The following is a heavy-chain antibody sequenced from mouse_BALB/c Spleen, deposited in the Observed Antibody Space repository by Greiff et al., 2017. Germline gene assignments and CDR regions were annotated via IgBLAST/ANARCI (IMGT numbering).Heavy chain of an antibody. CDR2: ISYDGSN. CDR3: ARVGNGNYVWYFDV. CDR1: GYSITSGYY. D-gene: IGHD2-1*01. V-gene: IGHV3-6*02. J-gene: IGHJ1*01. Sequence: EVQLQESGPGLVKPSQSLSLTCSVTGYSITSGYYWNWIRQFPGNKLEWMGYISYDGSNNYNPSLKNRISITRDTSKNQFFLKLNSVTTEDTATYYCARVGNGNYVWYFDVWGAGTTVTVSS.